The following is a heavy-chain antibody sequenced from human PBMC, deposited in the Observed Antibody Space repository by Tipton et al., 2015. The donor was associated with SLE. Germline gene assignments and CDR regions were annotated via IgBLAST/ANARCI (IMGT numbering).Heavy chain of an antibody. CDR1: GDSISSYY. D-gene: IGHD1-1*01. CDR2: IYYSGST. V-gene: IGHV4-59*01. J-gene: IGHJ4*02. CDR3: ARQLLFLRYFDY. Sequence: TLSLTCTVSGDSISSYYWSWIRQPPGKGLEWIGYIYYSGSTNYNPSLKSRVTISVDTSRNQFSLMVSSVTAADTAVYYCARQLLFLRYFDYWGQGNLVTVSS.